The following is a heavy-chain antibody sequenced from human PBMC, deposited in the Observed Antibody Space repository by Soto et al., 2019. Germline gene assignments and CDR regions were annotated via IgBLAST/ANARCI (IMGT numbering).Heavy chain of an antibody. J-gene: IGHJ5*02. V-gene: IGHV4-31*03. Sequence: SETLSLTCTVSGGSISSGGYYWSWIRQHPGKGLEWIGYISYSGSTYYNPSLKSRVTISVDTSKNQFSLRLSSVTAADTAVYYCARGRYCSSTSCYKRGDNWFDPWGQG. CDR1: GGSISSGGYY. CDR2: ISYSGST. D-gene: IGHD2-2*02. CDR3: ARGRYCSSTSCYKRGDNWFDP.